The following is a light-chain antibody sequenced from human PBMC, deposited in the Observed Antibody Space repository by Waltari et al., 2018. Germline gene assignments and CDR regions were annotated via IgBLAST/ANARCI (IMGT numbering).Light chain of an antibody. CDR1: QPIYKY. J-gene: IGKJ4*01. V-gene: IGKV1-39*01. Sequence: DIQITQSTSSLSASAADTVTITCRASQPIYKYLNWYQHKPGRAPTLLIYAATRLQNGIPSRFRGRGSGTEFTLTITGLLPEDSATYYCQQSFTTPALSFGAGTKVEIK. CDR2: AAT. CDR3: QQSFTTPALS.